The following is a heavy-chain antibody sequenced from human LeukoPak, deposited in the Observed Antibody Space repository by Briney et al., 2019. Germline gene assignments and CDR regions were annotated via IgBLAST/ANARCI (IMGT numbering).Heavy chain of an antibody. CDR2: IYHSGST. J-gene: IGHJ4*02. CDR3: ARQVVAVAGTGDVDY. D-gene: IGHD6-19*01. CDR1: GGSISSSNW. V-gene: IGHV4-4*02. Sequence: SETLSLTCAVSGGSISSSNWWSWVRQPPGKGLEWIGEIYHSGSTYYNASLKSRGTTSVDTSKNQLSLKLNSVTAADTAVYFCARQVVAVAGTGDVDYWGQGTLVTVSS.